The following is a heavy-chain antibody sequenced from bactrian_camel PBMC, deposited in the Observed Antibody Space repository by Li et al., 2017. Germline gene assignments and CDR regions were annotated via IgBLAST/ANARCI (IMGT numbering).Heavy chain of an antibody. Sequence: VQLVESGGGSVQAGGSLRLSCVSSRYLANTNCMVWFRQAPGKEREGVATIDSDGNTAYADSVKGRFTISQDSAQNTVYLQMDSLESDDTDMYYCAAGPKCLLSSGYDYWGQGTQVTVS. CDR2: IDSDGNT. D-gene: IGHD2*01. CDR1: RYLANTNC. J-gene: IGHJ4*01. V-gene: IGHV3S53*01. CDR3: AAGPKCLLSSGYDY.